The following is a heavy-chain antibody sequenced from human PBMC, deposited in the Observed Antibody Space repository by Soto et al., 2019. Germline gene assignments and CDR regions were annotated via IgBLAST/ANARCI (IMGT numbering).Heavy chain of an antibody. V-gene: IGHV3-23*01. J-gene: IGHJ1*01. Sequence: EVQLLESGGGLVQPGGSLRLSRAAPTFIFSNYAMRLVRQAPGEGLEWISAISGSGGTTYYAESVKGRFSISRDNSKNTLYLQLNSLRVEDTAIYYCATISDRGVAAALDLWGQGTLVIVSS. CDR3: ATISDRGVAAALDL. D-gene: IGHD6-13*01. CDR2: ISGSGGTT. CDR1: TFIFSNYA.